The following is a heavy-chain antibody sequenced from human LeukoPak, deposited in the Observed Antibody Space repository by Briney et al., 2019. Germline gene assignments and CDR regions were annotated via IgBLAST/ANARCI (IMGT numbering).Heavy chain of an antibody. CDR2: IYYSGST. Sequence: SETLSLTCTVSGGSLSSYYRSWIRQPPGKGLEWIGYIYYSGSTNYNPSLKSRVTISVDTSKNQFSLKLSSVTAADTAVYYCARMGVYYYYYYMDVWGKGTTVTVSS. V-gene: IGHV4-59*01. J-gene: IGHJ6*03. D-gene: IGHD2-8*01. CDR3: ARMGVYYYYYYMDV. CDR1: GGSLSSYY.